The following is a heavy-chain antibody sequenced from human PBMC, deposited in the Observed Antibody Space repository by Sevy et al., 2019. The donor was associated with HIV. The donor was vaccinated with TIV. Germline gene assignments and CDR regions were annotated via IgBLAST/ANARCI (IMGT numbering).Heavy chain of an antibody. CDR2: ISYDGSNK. Sequence: GGSLRLSCAASGFTFSSYGMHWVRQAPGKGLEWVAVISYDGSNKYYADSVKGQFTISRDNSKNTLYLQMNSLRAEDTAVYYCAKDNQYYYDSSGYYGLQAFDIWGQGTMVTVSS. CDR3: AKDNQYYYDSSGYYGLQAFDI. CDR1: GFTFSSYG. V-gene: IGHV3-30*18. J-gene: IGHJ3*02. D-gene: IGHD3-22*01.